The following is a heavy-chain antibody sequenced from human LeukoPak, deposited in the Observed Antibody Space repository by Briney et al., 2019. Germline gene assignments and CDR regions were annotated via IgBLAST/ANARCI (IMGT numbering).Heavy chain of an antibody. CDR1: GFTFSSYW. CDR2: INSDGSST. V-gene: IGHV3-74*01. J-gene: IGHJ4*02. Sequence: FSAASGFTFSSYWMHWVRQAPGKGLVWVSRINSDGSSTRYADSVKGRFTISRDNAKNTLYLQMNSLRAEDTAVYYCARELRLGELFDYWGQGTLVTVSS. CDR3: ARELRLGELFDY. D-gene: IGHD3-16*01.